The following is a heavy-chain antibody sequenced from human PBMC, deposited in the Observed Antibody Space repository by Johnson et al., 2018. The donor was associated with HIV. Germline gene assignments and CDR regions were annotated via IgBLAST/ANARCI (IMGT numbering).Heavy chain of an antibody. CDR3: ARKGYAFDL. Sequence: MLLVESGGGVDQPGRSLRLSCAASGFTFSDYYMSWIRQAPGKGLEWVSYISSSGSTIYYADSVKGRFTISRDNAKNSLYLQMTILRAEDTAIYYCARKGYAFDLWGQCTMVTVSS. J-gene: IGHJ3*01. CDR2: ISSSGSTI. V-gene: IGHV3-11*01. CDR1: GFTFSDYY.